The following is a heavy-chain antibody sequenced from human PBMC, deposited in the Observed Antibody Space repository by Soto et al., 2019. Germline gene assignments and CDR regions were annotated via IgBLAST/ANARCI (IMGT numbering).Heavy chain of an antibody. D-gene: IGHD1-26*01. Sequence: GGSLRLSCAASGFTFSNYWIHWVRQVPGEGLVWVSTVNNDGSRTWYADSVRGRIAMSRDNARNLVYLQMNSLRAEDTAVYYCGTTFEYWGQGALVTVSS. CDR1: GFTFSNYW. CDR3: GTTFEY. J-gene: IGHJ4*02. CDR2: VNNDGSRT. V-gene: IGHV3-74*01.